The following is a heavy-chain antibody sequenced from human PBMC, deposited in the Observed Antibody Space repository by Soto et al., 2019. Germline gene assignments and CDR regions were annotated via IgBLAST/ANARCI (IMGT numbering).Heavy chain of an antibody. V-gene: IGHV3-23*01. Sequence: EVQLLESGGGLVQPGGSLRLSCAASGLAFSNYAVTWVRQAPGKGLEWVSSISGSGGITYYADSVKGRFTISRDNSKNTVSVQMNSLRVEDTAVYHCAKDPNGDYIGAFDYWGQGTLVTVSS. CDR2: ISGSGGIT. CDR1: GLAFSNYA. CDR3: AKDPNGDYIGAFDY. J-gene: IGHJ4*02. D-gene: IGHD4-17*01.